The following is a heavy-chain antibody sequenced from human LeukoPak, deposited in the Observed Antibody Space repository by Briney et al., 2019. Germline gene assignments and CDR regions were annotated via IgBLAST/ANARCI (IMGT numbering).Heavy chain of an antibody. D-gene: IGHD5-18*01. Sequence: SVKVSSTASGGTFSSYAISWVRQAPGQGLEWMGEIIPIFGTANYAQKFQGRVTITADESTSTAYMELSSLRSEDTAVYYCARVLDPGYSYGPSFDYWGQGTLVTVSS. CDR2: IIPIFGTA. CDR1: GGTFSSYA. J-gene: IGHJ4*02. V-gene: IGHV1-69*13. CDR3: ARVLDPGYSYGPSFDY.